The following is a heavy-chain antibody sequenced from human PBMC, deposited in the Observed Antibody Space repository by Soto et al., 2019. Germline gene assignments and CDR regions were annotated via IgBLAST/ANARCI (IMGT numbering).Heavy chain of an antibody. CDR1: GYTFTDYW. D-gene: IGHD6-19*01. CDR3: ARRTYESGWRHYFDY. CDR2: ISPGDSNT. Sequence: GESLKISCRGSGYTFTDYWIVWVRQMPGKCLEWMGVISPGDSNTRYSPSFQGQVTFSADNTLNTAYLQWNTLSASDTAIYYCARRTYESGWRHYFDYWGQGTLVTVSS. V-gene: IGHV5-51*01. J-gene: IGHJ4*02.